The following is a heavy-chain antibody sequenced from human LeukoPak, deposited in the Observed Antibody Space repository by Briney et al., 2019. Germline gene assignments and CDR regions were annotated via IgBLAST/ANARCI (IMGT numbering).Heavy chain of an antibody. CDR1: GGYISSYY. Sequence: SETLSLTCTVSGGYISSYYWSWIRQPPGKGLEWIGYIYYSGSANYNPSLKSRVTISVDTSKNQFSLKLSSVTAADTAVYYCARHISGAATLDWGQGTLVTVSS. CDR2: IYYSGSA. CDR3: ARHISGAATLD. V-gene: IGHV4-59*08. D-gene: IGHD3-3*02. J-gene: IGHJ4*02.